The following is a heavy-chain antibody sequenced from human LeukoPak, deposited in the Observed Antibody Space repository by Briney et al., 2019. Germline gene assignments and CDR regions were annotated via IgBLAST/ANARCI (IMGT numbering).Heavy chain of an antibody. V-gene: IGHV3-11*06. CDR2: ISSSSSYI. CDR3: ARLRGRGFLNYFDY. CDR1: GFTFSDDY. J-gene: IGHJ4*02. D-gene: IGHD5-12*01. Sequence: GGSLRLSCAASGFTFSDDYMSWIRQAPGKGLEWVSYISSSSSYINYADSVKGRFTISRDNAKNSLYLQMNSLRAEDTAVYYCARLRGRGFLNYFDYWGQGALVTVSS.